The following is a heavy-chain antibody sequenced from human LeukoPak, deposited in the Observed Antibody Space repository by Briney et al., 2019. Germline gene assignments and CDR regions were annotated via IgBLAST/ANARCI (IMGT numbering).Heavy chain of an antibody. CDR1: GGSFSGYY. Sequence: SETLSLTCAVYGGSFSGYYWSWIRQPPGKGLEWIGEINHSGSTNYNPSLKSRVTISVDTSKNQFSLKLSSVTAADTAVYYCARQWFGKLEAWGQGTLVTVSS. CDR2: INHSGST. J-gene: IGHJ5*02. D-gene: IGHD3-10*01. CDR3: ARQWFGKLEA. V-gene: IGHV4-34*01.